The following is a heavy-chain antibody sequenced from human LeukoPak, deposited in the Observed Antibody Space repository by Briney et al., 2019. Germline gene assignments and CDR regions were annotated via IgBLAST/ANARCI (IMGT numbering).Heavy chain of an antibody. CDR2: IYYSGST. Sequence: SETLSLTCTVSGGSISSSSYYWSWIRQPPGKGLEWIGYIYYSGSTNYNPSLKSRVTISVDTSKNQFSLKLSSVTAADTAVYYCARDLGGRIDYWGQGTLVTVSS. CDR1: GGSISSSSYY. J-gene: IGHJ4*02. D-gene: IGHD3-16*01. V-gene: IGHV4-61*01. CDR3: ARDLGGRIDY.